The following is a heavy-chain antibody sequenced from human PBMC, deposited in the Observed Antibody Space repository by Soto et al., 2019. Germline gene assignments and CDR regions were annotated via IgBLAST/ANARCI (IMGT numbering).Heavy chain of an antibody. CDR1: GFSLSTSGMC. CDR2: IDWDDDK. Sequence: SGPTLVNPTQTLTLTCTFSGFSLSTSGMCVSWIRQPPGKALEWLARIDWDDDKYYSTSLKTRLTISKDTSKNQVVLTMTNMDPVDTATYYCARTTDTFDYGDFLDYWGQGTLVTVSS. CDR3: ARTTDTFDYGDFLDY. D-gene: IGHD4-17*01. J-gene: IGHJ4*02. V-gene: IGHV2-70*11.